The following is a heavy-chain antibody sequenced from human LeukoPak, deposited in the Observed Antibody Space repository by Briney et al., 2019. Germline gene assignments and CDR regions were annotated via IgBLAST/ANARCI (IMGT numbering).Heavy chain of an antibody. CDR1: GFTVSSNY. CDR3: ARAFYGSGSKRTPMDV. D-gene: IGHD3-10*01. CDR2: IYSGGST. J-gene: IGHJ6*04. V-gene: IGHV3-66*01. Sequence: GGSLRLSCAASGFTVSSNYMSWVRQAPGKGLEWVSVIYSGGSTYYADSVKGRFTISRDNSKNTLYLQMNSLRAEDTAVYYCARAFYGSGSKRTPMDVWGKGTTVTVSS.